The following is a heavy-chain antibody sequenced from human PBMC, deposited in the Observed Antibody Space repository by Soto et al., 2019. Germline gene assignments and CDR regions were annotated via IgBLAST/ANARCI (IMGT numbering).Heavy chain of an antibody. CDR3: AIDVSPGTSTLSLDAFDS. V-gene: IGHV3-7*05. J-gene: IGHJ3*02. CDR2: ITKEGSRT. Sequence: EAQLVESGGGLVQPGGSLRLSCEASGFSLGSYWMPWVRQAPGKGLEWVANITKEGSRTSYLDSVRGRFTISRDNVGNSLSLQMDSLRAEDTGLYFCAIDVSPGTSTLSLDAFDSWGQGKMVTVSS. CDR1: GFSLGSYW. D-gene: IGHD2-2*01.